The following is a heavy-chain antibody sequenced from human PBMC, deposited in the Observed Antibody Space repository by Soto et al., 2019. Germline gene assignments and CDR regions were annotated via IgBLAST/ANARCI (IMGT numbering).Heavy chain of an antibody. CDR1: GFTFSDFA. V-gene: IGHV3-30*09. CDR2: ISFDGNNK. CDR3: ARARMVQYYYGMDV. Sequence: VQLVESGGGVVQPGRSLRLSCAASGFTFSDFAMEWVRQAPGKGLEWVTVISFDGNNKYYADSVRGRFAISRDNSKNTLYLQMNSLRAEDTAVYYCARARMVQYYYGMDVWGQGTTVTVSS. D-gene: IGHD3-10*01. J-gene: IGHJ6*02.